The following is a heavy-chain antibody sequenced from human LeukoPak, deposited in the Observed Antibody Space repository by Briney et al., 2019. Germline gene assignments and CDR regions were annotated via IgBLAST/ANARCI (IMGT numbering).Heavy chain of an antibody. Sequence: PGGSLRLSCAASGFTFSNYAMSWVRQAPGKGLEWVSGISGSGVSTYYADSVKGRFTASRDNSKNTLALQMSSLRAEDTAVYYCTSGSTGDYIFDYWGQGTLVTVST. CDR3: TSGSTGDYIFDY. D-gene: IGHD3-9*01. CDR1: GFTFSNYA. V-gene: IGHV3-23*01. CDR2: ISGSGVST. J-gene: IGHJ4*02.